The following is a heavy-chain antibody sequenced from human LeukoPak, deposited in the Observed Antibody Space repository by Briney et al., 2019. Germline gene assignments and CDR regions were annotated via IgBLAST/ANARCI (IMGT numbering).Heavy chain of an antibody. J-gene: IGHJ4*02. D-gene: IGHD3-22*01. Sequence: ASVKVSCKASGYTFTSYAMHWVRQAPGQRLEWMGWINAGNGNTKYSQKFQGRVAITRDTSASTAYMELSSPRSEDTAVYYCARPPYYYDSSGYSYYFDYWGQGTLVTVSS. CDR1: GYTFTSYA. V-gene: IGHV1-3*01. CDR2: INAGNGNT. CDR3: ARPPYYYDSSGYSYYFDY.